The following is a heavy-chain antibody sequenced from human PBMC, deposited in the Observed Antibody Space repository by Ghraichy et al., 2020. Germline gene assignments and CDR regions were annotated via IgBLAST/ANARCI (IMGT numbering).Heavy chain of an antibody. Sequence: GSLRLSCEASGFTFSSYAINWVRQAPGKGLEWVSIISGSGDYTSYADSVRGRFTISRDISKNTLYLQMKSLRAEDTAIYYCARYCSTSSCYYYYYGMDVWGQGTTVTVSS. CDR1: GFTFSSYA. V-gene: IGHV3-23*01. J-gene: IGHJ6*02. CDR2: ISGSGDYT. CDR3: ARYCSTSSCYYYYYGMDV. D-gene: IGHD2-2*01.